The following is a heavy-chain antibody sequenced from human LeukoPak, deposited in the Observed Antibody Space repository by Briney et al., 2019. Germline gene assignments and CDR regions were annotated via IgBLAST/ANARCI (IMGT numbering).Heavy chain of an antibody. D-gene: IGHD5/OR15-5a*01. Sequence: PGGSLRLSCAASGFTFTDYNMNWVRQAPGKGLEWVSSISDDGLFRRYADSAKGRFTISRDDAKNSLYLQMDSLRVEDTALYYCARSTLVSLPDFWGQGTLVTVSS. CDR3: ARSTLVSLPDF. V-gene: IGHV3-21*01. J-gene: IGHJ4*02. CDR1: GFTFTDYN. CDR2: ISDDGLFR.